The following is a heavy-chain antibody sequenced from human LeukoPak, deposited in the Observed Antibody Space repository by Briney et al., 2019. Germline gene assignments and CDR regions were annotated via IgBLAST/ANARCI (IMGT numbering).Heavy chain of an antibody. CDR1: GFTLRNYD. CDR2: IRGSSGST. CDR3: AKDRGQWELKYFDY. D-gene: IGHD1-26*01. J-gene: IGHJ4*02. Sequence: TGGTLRLSCAASGFTLRNYDINWVRQAPGKGLEWVSVIRGSSGSTYYADSVKGRFTISRDDSKNTLYLQMNSLRAEDTAVYYCAKDRGQWELKYFDYWGQGTLVTVSS. V-gene: IGHV3-23*01.